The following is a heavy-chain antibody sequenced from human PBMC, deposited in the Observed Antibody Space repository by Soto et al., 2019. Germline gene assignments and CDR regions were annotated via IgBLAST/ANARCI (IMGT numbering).Heavy chain of an antibody. D-gene: IGHD3-22*01. CDR3: GRLDSSYYFDY. CDR1: GYTFTTYW. Sequence: GESLKISCKGSGYTFTTYWIGWVRQMPGKGLEWMGIIYPGDSDTTYSPSFQGQVTISADKSISTAYLQWNSLKASDSAMYYCGRLDSSYYFDYWGQGTLVTVSS. J-gene: IGHJ4*02. CDR2: IYPGDSDT. V-gene: IGHV5-51*01.